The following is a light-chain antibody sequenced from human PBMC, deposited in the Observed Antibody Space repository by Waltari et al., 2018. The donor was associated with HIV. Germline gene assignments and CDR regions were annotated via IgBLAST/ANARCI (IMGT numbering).Light chain of an antibody. Sequence: QSALTQPASVSGSPGQSLTITCTGTTRTIGFFNLVSWYQQYPGKAPQLIIYGVTSRPPGVSNRFSGSKSGNTASLTISGLQTDDEAEYYCNSYSSDDTVVFGGGTKLTVL. J-gene: IGLJ2*01. V-gene: IGLV2-14*01. CDR1: TRTIGFFNL. CDR3: NSYSSDDTVV. CDR2: GVT.